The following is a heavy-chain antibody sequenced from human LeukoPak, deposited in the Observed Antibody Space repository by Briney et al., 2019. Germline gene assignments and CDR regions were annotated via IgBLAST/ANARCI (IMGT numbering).Heavy chain of an antibody. D-gene: IGHD5-24*01. CDR2: IFYSGST. V-gene: IGHV4-39*01. Sequence: SETLSLTCTVSGGSISSSSYYWGWIRQPPGKGLEWIGSIFYSGSTYYNPSLQSRVTISVDTSKNQFSLKLSSVTAADTAVYYCARLQGDAYTFDYWGQGTLVTVSS. J-gene: IGHJ4*02. CDR3: ARLQGDAYTFDY. CDR1: GGSISSSSYY.